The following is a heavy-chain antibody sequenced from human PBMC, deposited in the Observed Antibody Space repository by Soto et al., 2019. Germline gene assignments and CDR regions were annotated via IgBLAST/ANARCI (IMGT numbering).Heavy chain of an antibody. D-gene: IGHD1-1*01. CDR3: ARGIDDNAYLGMDV. CDR2: IKEDGSDK. J-gene: IGHJ6*02. V-gene: IGHV3-7*01. CDR1: RFSFSSYW. Sequence: HPGGSVRLCCPASRFSFSSYWMSWFRHAPGRALDWVANIKEDGSDKYYADSVKGRFTISRANAKKSMYVQMNRLRVEEKAVYYCARGIDDNAYLGMDVWGQGATVTVSS.